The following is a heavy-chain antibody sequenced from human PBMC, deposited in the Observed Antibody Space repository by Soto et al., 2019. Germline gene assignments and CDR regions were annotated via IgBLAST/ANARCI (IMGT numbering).Heavy chain of an antibody. CDR1: GYNFNTYG. V-gene: IGHV1-18*01. CDR2: ISGYNGYT. CDR3: ARDRDYSHTDADIDY. J-gene: IGHJ4*02. D-gene: IGHD3-22*01. Sequence: QVQLVQSGAEARRPGASVRISCKTSGYNFNTYGIIWVRQAPGQGLEWMGWISGYNGYTKYAESLEDRVTLSTDTSTTTAFLELRSLRSGDTALYFCARDRDYSHTDADIDYWGQGTLVSVSS.